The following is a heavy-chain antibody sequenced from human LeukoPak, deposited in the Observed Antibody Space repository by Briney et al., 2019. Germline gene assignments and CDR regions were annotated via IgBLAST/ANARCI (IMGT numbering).Heavy chain of an antibody. CDR2: INPNSGGT. CDR1: GYTFTGYY. Sequence: ASVKVSCKASGYTFTGYYMHWVRQAPGQGLEWMGWINPNSGGTNYAQKFQGRVTMTRDTSISTAYMELSRLRSDDTAVCYCAGVGASQRSFDYWGQGTLVTVSS. CDR3: AGVGASQRSFDY. J-gene: IGHJ4*02. V-gene: IGHV1-2*02. D-gene: IGHD1-26*01.